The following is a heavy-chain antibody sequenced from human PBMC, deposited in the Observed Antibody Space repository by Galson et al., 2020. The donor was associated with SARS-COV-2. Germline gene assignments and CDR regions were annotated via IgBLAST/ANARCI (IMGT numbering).Heavy chain of an antibody. CDR2: IYYSGST. Sequence: ETSETLSLTCTVSGGSISSSSYYWGWIRQPPGTGLEWIGSIYYSGSTYYNPSLKSRVTISVDTSKNQFSLKLSSVTAADTAVYYCARHVGTDIVLMVYATKNWFDPWGQGTLVTVSS. V-gene: IGHV4-39*01. D-gene: IGHD2-8*01. CDR3: ARHVGTDIVLMVYATKNWFDP. CDR1: GGSISSSSYY. J-gene: IGHJ5*02.